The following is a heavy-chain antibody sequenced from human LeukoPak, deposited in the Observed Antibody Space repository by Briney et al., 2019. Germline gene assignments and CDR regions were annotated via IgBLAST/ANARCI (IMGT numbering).Heavy chain of an antibody. CDR1: GFTFSSYW. D-gene: IGHD2/OR15-2a*01. CDR3: ARGPTRANSSDY. CDR2: IKQDGSEK. V-gene: IGHV3-7*01. Sequence: GGSLRLSCAASGFTFSSYWMSWVRQAPGKGLEWVAKIKQDGSEKYYVDSVKGRFTLSRDNAKNSLYLQMNSLRAEDTAVYYCARGPTRANSSDYWGQGTLVTVS. J-gene: IGHJ4*02.